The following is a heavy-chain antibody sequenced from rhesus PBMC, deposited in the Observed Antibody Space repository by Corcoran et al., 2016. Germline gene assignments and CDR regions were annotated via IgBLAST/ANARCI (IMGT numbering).Heavy chain of an antibody. CDR3: ARESKGYSGYNPWGY. J-gene: IGHJ4*01. Sequence: EVQLVESGGGVVQPGGYLRLSCAASGFTFDVYAMPWVRQASGKGLEWVYGISWSGGSTYYADSVKGRCTISRDNDNNALYLQMGSLRAEDTSLYYCARESKGYSGYNPWGYWGQGVLVTVSS. CDR2: ISWSGGST. D-gene: IGHD5-42*01. V-gene: IGHV3-201*01. CDR1: GFTFDVYA.